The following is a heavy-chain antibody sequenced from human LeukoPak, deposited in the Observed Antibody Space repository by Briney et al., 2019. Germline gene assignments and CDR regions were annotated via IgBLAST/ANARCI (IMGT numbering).Heavy chain of an antibody. J-gene: IGHJ4*02. Sequence: GGSLRLSCAASGFSFGGHYMSWLRQAPGRGPEWISYISGNGGDIAYADSVKGRFTISRDNAKNSLHLQMNSLRVEDTAVYHCVRHAGRAGGQWGQGALIAVSS. CDR2: ISGNGGDI. CDR1: GFSFGGHY. CDR3: VRHAGRAGGQ. V-gene: IGHV3-11*01. D-gene: IGHD3-10*01.